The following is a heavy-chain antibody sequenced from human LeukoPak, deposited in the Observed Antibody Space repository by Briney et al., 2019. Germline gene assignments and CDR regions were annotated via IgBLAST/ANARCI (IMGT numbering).Heavy chain of an antibody. CDR2: ISGSGGST. CDR1: GFTFSSYA. V-gene: IGHV3-23*01. J-gene: IGHJ4*02. D-gene: IGHD3-9*01. CDR3: AKGGVLRYFDWLPVYPRPNLGPFDY. Sequence: GGSLRLSCAASGFTFSSYAMSWVRQAPGKGLEWVSAISGSGGSTYYADSVKGRFTISRDNSKNTLYLQINSLRAEDTAVYYCAKGGVLRYFDWLPVYPRPNLGPFDYWGQGTLVTVSS.